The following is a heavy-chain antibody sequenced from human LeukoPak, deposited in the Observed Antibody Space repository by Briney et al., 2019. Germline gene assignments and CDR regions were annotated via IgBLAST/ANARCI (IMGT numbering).Heavy chain of an antibody. CDR1: GGSIDSYY. Sequence: SETLSLTCTVSGGSIDSYYWSWIRQPPGKGLERIGYIYYSGSTEYHPSLKSRVTISLDTSKNQFSLKLTSVTAADTAVYYCARVYQSAEYYFDYWGQGNLVPASS. V-gene: IGHV4-59*01. D-gene: IGHD2-2*01. J-gene: IGHJ4*02. CDR3: ARVYQSAEYYFDY. CDR2: IYYSGST.